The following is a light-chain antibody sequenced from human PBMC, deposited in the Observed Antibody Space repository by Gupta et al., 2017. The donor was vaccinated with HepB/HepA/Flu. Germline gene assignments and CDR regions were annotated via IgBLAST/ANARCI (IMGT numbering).Light chain of an antibody. CDR1: SLRSYY. CDR3: NCRASSGNHLV. J-gene: IGLJ2*01. Sequence: SSGLTQEPAVAVALGQTVRITCQGDSLRSYYASWYQQKQGQAHVLVIDGKKNRPSGIPDRLSGLSSGNRDALSLSGAQAEDEAYDYCNCRASSGNHLVFGGGTKLTVL. CDR2: GKK. V-gene: IGLV3-19*01.